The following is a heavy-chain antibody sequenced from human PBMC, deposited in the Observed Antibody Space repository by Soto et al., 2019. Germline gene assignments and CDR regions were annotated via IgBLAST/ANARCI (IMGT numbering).Heavy chain of an antibody. CDR3: AKYIGAFEI. V-gene: IGHV3-9*01. CDR2: ISWNSGSI. Sequence: GGSLRLSCVASGFTFDDYAMHWVRQAPGKGMEWVSGISWNSGSIGYADSVKGRFTISRDNAKNSLYLQMNSLRAEDTALYYCAKYIGAFEIWGQGTMVTVSS. J-gene: IGHJ3*02. CDR1: GFTFDDYA.